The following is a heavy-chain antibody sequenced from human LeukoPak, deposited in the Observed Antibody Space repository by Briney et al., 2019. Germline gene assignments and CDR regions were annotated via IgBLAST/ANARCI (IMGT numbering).Heavy chain of an antibody. CDR2: IYHSGST. CDR1: GGSISSGGYY. D-gene: IGHD3-10*01. CDR3: ASLWFGEFAGGYYFDY. J-gene: IGHJ4*02. V-gene: IGHV4-30-2*01. Sequence: SQTLSLTCTVSGGSISSGGYYWSWIRQPPGKGLEWIGYIYHSGSTYYNPSLKSRVTISVDTSKNQFSLKLSSVTAADTAVYYCASLWFGEFAGGYYFDYWGQGTLVTVSS.